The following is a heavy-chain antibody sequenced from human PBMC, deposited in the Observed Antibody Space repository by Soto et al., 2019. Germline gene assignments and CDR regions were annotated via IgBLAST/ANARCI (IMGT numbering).Heavy chain of an antibody. CDR2: FYSGVVT. V-gene: IGHV3-53*01. Sequence: EEHLVESGGGLIQPGGSLRLSCAASGITVRTSYMSWVRQAPGKGLEWVSVFYSGVVTHYADSVKGRFTISVDSSKNTLYLQMNSLRAEDTAIYYCTRNYVDTNMLRGQYKFYYYGMDVWGQGTTVTVS. CDR1: GITVRTSY. CDR3: TRNYVDTNMLRGQYKFYYYGMDV. D-gene: IGHD3-16*01. J-gene: IGHJ6*02.